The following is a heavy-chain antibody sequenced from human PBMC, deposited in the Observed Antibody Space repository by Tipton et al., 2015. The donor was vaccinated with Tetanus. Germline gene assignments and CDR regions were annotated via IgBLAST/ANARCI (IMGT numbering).Heavy chain of an antibody. CDR1: GYNFSIYW. Sequence: VQLVQSGAEVYKPGESLKISCKPSGYNFSIYWIGWVRQMPGKGLEWMGVINPTDYQTSYNPSFEGHITISADRSISTAYLQWSSLKASDTAMYYCARHRAGTFASWFDPWGQGTLVTVSS. CDR2: INPTDYQT. D-gene: IGHD2/OR15-2a*01. J-gene: IGHJ5*02. V-gene: IGHV5-51*01. CDR3: ARHRAGTFASWFDP.